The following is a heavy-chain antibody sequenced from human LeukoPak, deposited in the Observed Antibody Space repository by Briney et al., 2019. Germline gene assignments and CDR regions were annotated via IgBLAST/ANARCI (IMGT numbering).Heavy chain of an antibody. CDR2: ISSSGSTI. Sequence: PGGSLRLSCAASGFTFSSYEMNCVRQAPGKGLEWVSYISSSGSTIYYADSVKGRFTISRDNAKNSLYLQMNSLRAEDTAVYYCARDPDYGDYSGWFDPWGQGTLVTVSS. J-gene: IGHJ5*02. V-gene: IGHV3-48*03. CDR1: GFTFSSYE. CDR3: ARDPDYGDYSGWFDP. D-gene: IGHD4-17*01.